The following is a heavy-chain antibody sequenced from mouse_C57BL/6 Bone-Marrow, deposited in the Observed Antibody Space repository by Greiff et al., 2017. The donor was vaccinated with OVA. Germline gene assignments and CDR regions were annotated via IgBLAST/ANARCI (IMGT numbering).Heavy chain of an antibody. CDR2: IDPSDSYT. Sequence: QVQLQQPGAELVKPGASVKLSCKASGYTFTSYWMQWVKQRPGQGLEWIGEIDPSDSYTNYNQKFKGKATLTVDTSSSTAYMQLSSLTSEDSAVYYCVLQLGPEGNYWGQGTTLTVSS. CDR1: GYTFTSYW. J-gene: IGHJ2*01. CDR3: VLQLGPEGNY. D-gene: IGHD4-1*02. V-gene: IGHV1-50*01.